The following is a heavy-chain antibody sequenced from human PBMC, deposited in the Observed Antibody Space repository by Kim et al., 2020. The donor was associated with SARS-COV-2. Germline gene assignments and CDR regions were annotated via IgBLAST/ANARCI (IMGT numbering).Heavy chain of an antibody. Sequence: VQGRITISRDNSKNTLYLQMNSLRTDDTARYYCVKEAAFTTIVVDYYFDYWGQGTLVTVSS. V-gene: IGHV3-30*02. CDR3: VKEAAFTTIVVDYYFDY. D-gene: IGHD3-22*01. J-gene: IGHJ4*02.